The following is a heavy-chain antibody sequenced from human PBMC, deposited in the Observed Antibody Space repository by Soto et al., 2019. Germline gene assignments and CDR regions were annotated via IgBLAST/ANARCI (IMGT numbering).Heavy chain of an antibody. CDR2: ISAYNGNT. V-gene: IGHV1-18*01. CDR3: ARELLGY. J-gene: IGHJ4*02. CDR1: GYTFTNFG. D-gene: IGHD2-15*01. Sequence: ASVKVSCKASGYTFTNFGISWVRQAPGQGLEWMGWISAYNGNTNYAQKFQGRVTMTTDTSTSTAYMEVRSLRSEDTAVYYCARELLGYWGQGTLVTVSS.